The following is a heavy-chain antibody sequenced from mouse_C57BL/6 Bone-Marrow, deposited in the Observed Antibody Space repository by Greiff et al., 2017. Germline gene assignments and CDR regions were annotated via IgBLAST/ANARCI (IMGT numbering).Heavy chain of an antibody. CDR1: GYTFTDYE. V-gene: IGHV1-15*01. CDR3: TRWGKDFDY. Sequence: QVQLKESGAELVRPGASVTLSCKASGYTFTDYEMHWVKQTPVHGLEWIGAIDPETGGTAYNQKFKGKAILTADKSSSTAYIELRSLTSEDSAVYYCTRWGKDFDYWGQGTTLTVSS. D-gene: IGHD2-1*01. J-gene: IGHJ2*01. CDR2: IDPETGGT.